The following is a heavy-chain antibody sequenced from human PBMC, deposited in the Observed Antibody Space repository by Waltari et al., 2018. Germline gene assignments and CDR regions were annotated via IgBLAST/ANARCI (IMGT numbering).Heavy chain of an antibody. D-gene: IGHD3-10*01. Sequence: QVQLVESGGGVVQPGGSLRLSCAASGFTFSSSGMHWVRQAPGKGLEWVAFIRYDGSNKYYADSVKGRFTISRDNSKNTLYLQMNSLRAEDTAVYYCAKDRSYYYGSGSEPYYFDYWGQGTLVTVSS. CDR3: AKDRSYYYGSGSEPYYFDY. J-gene: IGHJ4*02. V-gene: IGHV3-30*02. CDR1: GFTFSSSG. CDR2: IRYDGSNK.